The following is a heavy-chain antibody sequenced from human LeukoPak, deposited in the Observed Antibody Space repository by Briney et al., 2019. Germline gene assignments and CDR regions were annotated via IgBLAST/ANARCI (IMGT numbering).Heavy chain of an antibody. CDR2: ISGSGGST. J-gene: IGHJ4*02. Sequence: GGSLRLSCAASGFTFSSYAMSWVRQAPGKGLAWVSAISGSGGSTYYADSVKGRFTLSRDNSNNTLYLEMNSLRAEDTAVDYCAKGMTTVTLYYFDYGGQGTLVTVSS. CDR1: GFTFSSYA. V-gene: IGHV3-23*01. CDR3: AKGMTTVTLYYFDY. D-gene: IGHD4-17*01.